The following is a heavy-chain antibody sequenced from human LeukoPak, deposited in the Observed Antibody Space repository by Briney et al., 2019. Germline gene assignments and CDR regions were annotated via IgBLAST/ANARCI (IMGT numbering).Heavy chain of an antibody. CDR1: GFTFSRHW. CDR3: VRGPNCGARVDYLDS. CDR2: IKQGGTEK. V-gene: IGHV3-7*01. Sequence: GGSLRLSCAASGFTFSRHWPTWVRQPPGRGLEYVASIKQGGTEKYYADSVKGRFTVSRDDAKNSLYLHMNSLSAGDTAVYYCVRGPNCGARVDYLDSWGQGTKVTVSS. J-gene: IGHJ4*02. D-gene: IGHD4-17*01.